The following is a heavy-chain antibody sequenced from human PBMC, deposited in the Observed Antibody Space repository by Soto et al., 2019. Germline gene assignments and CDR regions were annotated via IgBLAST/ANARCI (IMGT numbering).Heavy chain of an antibody. D-gene: IGHD6-6*01. CDR1: GFTFSQYA. V-gene: IGHV3-30-3*01. CDR3: AREASVAALNRFDP. CDR2: ILYDGTIE. J-gene: IGHJ5*02. Sequence: RRLSCAASGFTFSQYALNWVRQAPGKGLEWVAVILYDGTIEHYADSVKGRFTVSRDNSKNTVYLQMDSLTPEDTGVYYCAREASVAALNRFDPWGQGTLVTVSS.